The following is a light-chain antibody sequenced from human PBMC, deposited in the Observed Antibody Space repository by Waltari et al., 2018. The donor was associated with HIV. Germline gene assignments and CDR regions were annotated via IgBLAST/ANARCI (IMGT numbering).Light chain of an antibody. V-gene: IGLV1-47*01. CDR1: RSNIGSTY. J-gene: IGLJ3*02. Sequence: QSVLTQPPSASGTPGQRAPISCSGIRSNIGSTYVHWFQQVPGTARTLLMHRNDQRPSGVPDRFSGAKSGTSASLAISGLRSEDEADYYCAVWDDSLSGWVFGGGTKLTVL. CDR3: AVWDDSLSGWV. CDR2: RND.